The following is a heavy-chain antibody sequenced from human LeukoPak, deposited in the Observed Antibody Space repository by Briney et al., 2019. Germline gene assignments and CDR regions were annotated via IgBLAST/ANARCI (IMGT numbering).Heavy chain of an antibody. CDR1: GFTVSSNY. Sequence: GGSLRLSCAASGFTVSSNYMSWVRQAPGKGLEWVSVIYSGGSTYYADSVKGRFTISGDNSKNTLYLQMNSLRAEDTAVYYCGAGYYDSSGYYHPFDYWGQGTLVTVSS. CDR3: GAGYYDSSGYYHPFDY. CDR2: IYSGGST. V-gene: IGHV3-66*02. D-gene: IGHD3-22*01. J-gene: IGHJ4*02.